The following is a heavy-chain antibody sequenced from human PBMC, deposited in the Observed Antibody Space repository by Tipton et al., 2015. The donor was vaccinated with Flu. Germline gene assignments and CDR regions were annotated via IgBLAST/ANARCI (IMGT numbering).Heavy chain of an antibody. V-gene: IGHV4-4*07. CDR1: GDSMSSYY. D-gene: IGHD6-19*01. CDR2: IDTSGST. CDR3: ARRSVAGPYNWFDP. Sequence: TLSLTCTVSGDSMSSYYWSWIRQPAGKGLEWIGRIDTSGSTNYSPSLKGRVTMSRDTSKNQFSLKLSSVTAADTAVYYCARRSVAGPYNWFDPWGQGTLVTVSS. J-gene: IGHJ5*02.